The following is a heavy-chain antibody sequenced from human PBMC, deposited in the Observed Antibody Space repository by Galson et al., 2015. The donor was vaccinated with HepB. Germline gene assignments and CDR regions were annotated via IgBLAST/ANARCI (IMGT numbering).Heavy chain of an antibody. J-gene: IGHJ4*02. Sequence: SLRLSCAASGFTFNNYGMHWVRQAPGKGLEWVAVISYDGSNKYYADSVKGRFTISRDNSRNTLYVQMNSLRAEDTAVYYCAKQRGYDSLYFFDYWGQGTLVTVSS. V-gene: IGHV3-30*18. CDR1: GFTFNNYG. CDR2: ISYDGSNK. CDR3: AKQRGYDSLYFFDY. D-gene: IGHD5-12*01.